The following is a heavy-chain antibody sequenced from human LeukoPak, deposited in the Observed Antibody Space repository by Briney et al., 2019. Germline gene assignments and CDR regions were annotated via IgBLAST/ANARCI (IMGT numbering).Heavy chain of an antibody. Sequence: GGSLRLSCAASGFTFSSYGMHWVRQAPGKGLEWVAVIWYDGSNKYYAGSVKGRFTISRDNAKNSLYLQMNTLRAEDTAVYYCARDRGYNTPDYWGQGILVTVSS. V-gene: IGHV3-33*01. J-gene: IGHJ4*02. CDR3: ARDRGYNTPDY. CDR1: GFTFSSYG. D-gene: IGHD5-18*01. CDR2: IWYDGSNK.